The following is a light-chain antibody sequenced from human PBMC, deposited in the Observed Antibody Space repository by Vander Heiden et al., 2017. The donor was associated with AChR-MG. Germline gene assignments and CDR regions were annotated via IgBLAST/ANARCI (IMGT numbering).Light chain of an antibody. CDR2: SNN. CDR1: NSNIGNNI. V-gene: IGLV1-44*01. Sequence: SVVHQPPSSSGAAGPSATTPCSSSNSNIGNNIVCWYQQLPGTAPKLLIYSNNQRPSGVPDRFSGSKSGTSASLAISGLQPEDEADYYCATWDDSLNNWVFGGGTKLTVL. CDR3: ATWDDSLNNWV. J-gene: IGLJ3*02.